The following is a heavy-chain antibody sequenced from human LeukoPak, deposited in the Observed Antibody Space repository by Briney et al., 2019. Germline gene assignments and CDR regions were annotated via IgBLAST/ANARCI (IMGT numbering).Heavy chain of an antibody. V-gene: IGHV3-30*18. Sequence: LSLTCTVSGGSISSSSHYWGWIRQPPGKGLEWVAVISYDGSNKYYADSVKGRFTISRDNSKNTLYLQMNSLRAEDTAVYYCAKADSSGCDYWGQGTLVTVSS. CDR2: ISYDGSNK. D-gene: IGHD6-19*01. CDR3: AKADSSGCDY. J-gene: IGHJ4*02. CDR1: GGSISSSS.